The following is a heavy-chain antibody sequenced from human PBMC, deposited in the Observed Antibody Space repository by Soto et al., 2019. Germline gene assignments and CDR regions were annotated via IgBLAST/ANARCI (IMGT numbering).Heavy chain of an antibody. CDR1: GFTFNTCA. Sequence: EVQLLESGGGLVQPGGSLRLSCAASGFTFNTCAMTWVRQAPGKGLEWVSTINGSSTSTFYADSVKGRFTISRDNSKNMLYLQMDGLRAEDTAVYYCAKEYIVTTIADAFDIWGQGTMVTVSS. CDR3: AKEYIVTTIADAFDI. V-gene: IGHV3-23*01. CDR2: INGSSTST. J-gene: IGHJ3*02. D-gene: IGHD5-12*01.